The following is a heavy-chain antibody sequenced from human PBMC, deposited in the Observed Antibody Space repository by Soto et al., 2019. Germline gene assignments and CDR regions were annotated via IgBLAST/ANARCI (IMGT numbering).Heavy chain of an antibody. V-gene: IGHV5-51*01. Sequence: GESLKISCKGSGYSFTSYWIGWVRQMPGKGLEWMGIIYPGDSDTRYSPSFQGQVTISADKSISTAYLQWSSLKASDTAMYYCARTSEGLSTTVGTPYFDYWGQGTLVTVSS. J-gene: IGHJ4*02. CDR1: GYSFTSYW. CDR3: ARTSEGLSTTVGTPYFDY. D-gene: IGHD4-17*01. CDR2: IYPGDSDT.